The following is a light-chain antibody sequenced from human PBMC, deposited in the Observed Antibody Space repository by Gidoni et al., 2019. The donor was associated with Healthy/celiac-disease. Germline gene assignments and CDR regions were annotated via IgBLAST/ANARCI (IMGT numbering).Light chain of an antibody. J-gene: IGKJ1*01. CDR3: QQSFSAPRT. CDR2: SAS. Sequence: IQMPQSPSSLSASVGDRVTITCRASQSISSYLNWYQQKPGKAPKLLIYSASSLQSGVPSRFSGSGSGTDFTLTISSLQPEDFATYYCQQSFSAPRTFAQGTKVEIK. CDR1: QSISSY. V-gene: IGKV1-39*01.